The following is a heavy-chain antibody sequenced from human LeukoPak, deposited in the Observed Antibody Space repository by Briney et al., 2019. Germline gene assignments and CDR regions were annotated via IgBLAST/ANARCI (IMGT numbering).Heavy chain of an antibody. J-gene: IGHJ3*01. Sequence: SVKGRFTISRDNAKNLLYLQMNSLRAEDTAVYYCAAREAVVVPAALDAFDFWGQGTMVTVSS. CDR3: AAREAVVVPAALDAFDF. D-gene: IGHD2-2*01. V-gene: IGHV3-11*03.